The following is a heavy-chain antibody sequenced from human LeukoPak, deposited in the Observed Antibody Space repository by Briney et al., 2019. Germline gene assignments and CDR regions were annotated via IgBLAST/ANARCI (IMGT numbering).Heavy chain of an antibody. CDR2: IYPGDSDT. D-gene: IGHD7-27*01. CDR3: ARHLTNWGSDAFDI. Sequence: HGESLKISCKGSGYSFTSYWIGWVRQMPGKGLEWMGIIYPGDSDTRYSPSFQGQVTISADKSISTAYPQWSSLKASDTAMYYCARHLTNWGSDAFDIWGQGTMVTVSS. V-gene: IGHV5-51*01. J-gene: IGHJ3*02. CDR1: GYSFTSYW.